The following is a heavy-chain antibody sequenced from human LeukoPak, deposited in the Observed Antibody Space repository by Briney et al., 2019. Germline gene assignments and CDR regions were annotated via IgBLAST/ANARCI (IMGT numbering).Heavy chain of an antibody. D-gene: IGHD3-10*01. Sequence: GGSLRLSCAASGFTFSDYYMSWIRQAPGKGLEWVSYISSSGSTIYYADSVKGRFTISRDNAKNTLYLQMNSLRADDTAVYYCANNPVITKGLDWGQGTLVTVSS. V-gene: IGHV3-11*04. CDR1: GFTFSDYY. J-gene: IGHJ4*02. CDR3: ANNPVITKGLD. CDR2: ISSSGSTI.